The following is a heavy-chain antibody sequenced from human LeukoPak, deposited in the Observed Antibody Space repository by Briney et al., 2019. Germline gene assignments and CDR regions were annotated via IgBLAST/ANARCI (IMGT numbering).Heavy chain of an antibody. CDR2: INSDGSST. D-gene: IGHD1-26*01. CDR3: AKDPIVGAIDYFDY. J-gene: IGHJ4*02. CDR1: GFTFSSYW. Sequence: GGSLRLSCAASGFTFSSYWMHWVRQAPGKGLVWVSRINSDGSSTSYADSVKGRFTISRDNSKNTLYLQMNSLRAEDTAVYYCAKDPIVGAIDYFDYWGQGTLVTVSS. V-gene: IGHV3-74*01.